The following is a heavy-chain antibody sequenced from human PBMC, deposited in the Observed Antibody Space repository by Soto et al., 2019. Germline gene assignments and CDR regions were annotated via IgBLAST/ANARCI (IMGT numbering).Heavy chain of an antibody. D-gene: IGHD2-21*01. CDR1: GDSISTSGYY. CDR3: ARLRIATNNYKWFDP. CDR2: IYVTGAV. Sequence: SETLSLTCAVSGDSISTSGYYWSWIRQIPGKGLEWIGHIYVTGAVDYNPSLRDRITISQDTSERQFSLNLRLVTAADTAVYYCARLRIATNNYKWFDPWGQGTLVTVSS. J-gene: IGHJ5*02. V-gene: IGHV4-31*11.